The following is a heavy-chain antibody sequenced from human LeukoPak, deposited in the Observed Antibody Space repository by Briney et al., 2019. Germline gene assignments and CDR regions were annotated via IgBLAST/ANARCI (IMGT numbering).Heavy chain of an antibody. CDR1: GYTFTTYD. D-gene: IGHD1/OR15-1a*01. V-gene: IGHV1-18*01. CDR2: ISAYNGYR. J-gene: IGHJ4*02. CDR3: ARVGTGTRSFDS. Sequence: ASVKVSCKTSGYTFTTYDINWVRQAPGQGLEWMGRISAYNGYRNYGQKFQGRVTMTTDTSTNTAYMELRSLRSDDTAMYYCARVGTGTRSFDSWGRGTLVTVSS.